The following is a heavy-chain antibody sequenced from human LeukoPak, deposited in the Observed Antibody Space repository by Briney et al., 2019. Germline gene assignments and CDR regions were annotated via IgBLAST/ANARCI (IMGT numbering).Heavy chain of an antibody. CDR1: GGSISSYN. D-gene: IGHD4-17*01. J-gene: IGHJ5*02. Sequence: PSETLSLTCTVSGGSISSYNWSWVRQPPREGLWWIGGIYTSGSTNYNPSLKSRVTMSVDTSKNQFSLKLSSVTAADTAVYYCARDLTAKMTTRSFWFDPWGQGTLVTVSS. CDR2: IYTSGST. CDR3: ARDLTAKMTTRSFWFDP. V-gene: IGHV4-4*07.